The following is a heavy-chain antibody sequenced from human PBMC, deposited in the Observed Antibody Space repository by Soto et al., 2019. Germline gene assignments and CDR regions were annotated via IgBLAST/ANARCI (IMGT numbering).Heavy chain of an antibody. D-gene: IGHD2-21*02. CDR1: GGSISYEYYH. J-gene: IGHJ6*02. CDR2: IHYSGSI. Sequence: QVQLQQSGPGLVKPSQTLSLTCTVAGGSISYEYYHWTWIRQSPGKGLEWIGYIHYSGSIIYNPSFKSRVTISVDTYKNQCALQLSSVTAADTAVYFCAREDDGGDRDYYGLDVWGQGTTVTVSS. CDR3: AREDDGGDRDYYGLDV. V-gene: IGHV4-30-4*08.